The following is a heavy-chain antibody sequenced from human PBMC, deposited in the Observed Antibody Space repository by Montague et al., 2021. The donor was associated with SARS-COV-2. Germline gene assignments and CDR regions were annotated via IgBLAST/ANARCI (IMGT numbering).Heavy chain of an antibody. CDR2: IYYSGST. Sequence: SKTLSLTCTVSGGSISSSSYYWGWIRQPPGKGLEWIGSIYYSGSTYYNPSLKSRVTISVDTSKNQFSLKLSSVTAADTAVYYCARQGDQLLLEYWFDPWGQGTQVTVSS. CDR1: GGSISSSSYY. CDR3: ARQGDQLLLEYWFDP. J-gene: IGHJ5*02. V-gene: IGHV4-39*01. D-gene: IGHD2-2*01.